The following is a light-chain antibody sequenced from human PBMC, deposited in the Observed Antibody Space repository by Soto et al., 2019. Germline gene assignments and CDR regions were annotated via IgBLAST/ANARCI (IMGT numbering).Light chain of an antibody. Sequence: EMVMTQSPATLSVSPGERATLSCRASQTVGSNLAWYQQKPGQAPRLLIYGASTRVTGIPARFSGSGPGTEFTLTISSLQTEDFAIYYCRQYNNWPPVTFGGGTKVDIK. CDR2: GAS. J-gene: IGKJ4*01. CDR3: RQYNNWPPVT. CDR1: QTVGSN. V-gene: IGKV3-15*01.